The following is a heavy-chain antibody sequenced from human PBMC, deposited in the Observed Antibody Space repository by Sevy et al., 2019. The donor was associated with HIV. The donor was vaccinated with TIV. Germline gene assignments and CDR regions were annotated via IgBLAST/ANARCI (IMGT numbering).Heavy chain of an antibody. CDR3: AKDQGEYNWKYPENYYYYYGMDV. CDR1: GFTFSSYA. J-gene: IGHJ6*02. D-gene: IGHD1-7*01. CDR2: ISGSGGST. Sequence: GGSLRLSCAASGFTFSSYAMSWVRQAPGKGLEWVSAISGSGGSTYYADSVKGRFTISRDNSKNTLYLQMNSLRAEDTAVYYCAKDQGEYNWKYPENYYYYYGMDVWGQGTTVTVSS. V-gene: IGHV3-23*01.